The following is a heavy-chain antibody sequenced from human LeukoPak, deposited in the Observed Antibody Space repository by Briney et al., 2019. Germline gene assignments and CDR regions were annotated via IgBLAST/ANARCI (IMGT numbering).Heavy chain of an antibody. V-gene: IGHV2-5*02. Sequence: SGPTLVKPTQTLTLTCTFSGFSLSTSGVGVGWIRQPPGKALEWLALIYWDDDKRYSPSLKSRLTITKDTSKNQVVLTMTNMDPVDTATYYCAHSIYCSSTSCPRNFDYWGQGTLVTVSS. D-gene: IGHD2-2*01. J-gene: IGHJ4*02. CDR2: IYWDDDK. CDR3: AHSIYCSSTSCPRNFDY. CDR1: GFSLSTSGVG.